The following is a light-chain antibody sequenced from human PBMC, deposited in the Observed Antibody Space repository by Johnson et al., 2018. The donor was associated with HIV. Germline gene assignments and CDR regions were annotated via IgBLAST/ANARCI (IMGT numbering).Light chain of an antibody. CDR3: GTWNNSLSANYV. V-gene: IGLV1-51*02. J-gene: IGLJ1*01. CDR2: ENT. CDR1: SSNIGNKY. Sequence: QSVLTQPPSVSAAPGQKVTISCSGSSSNIGNKYVSWYQQLPGTAPKLLIYENTKRPSGIPDRFSGSKSGTSATLGIAGLQTGDEADYYCGTWNNSLSANYVFGTGTRVTVL.